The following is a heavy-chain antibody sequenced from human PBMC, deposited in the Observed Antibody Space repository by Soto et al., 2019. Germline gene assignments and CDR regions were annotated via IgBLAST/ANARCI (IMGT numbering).Heavy chain of an antibody. CDR2: IYYSGST. J-gene: IGHJ6*02. D-gene: IGHD3-3*01. V-gene: IGHV4-31*03. Sequence: SETLSLTCTVSGGSISSGGYYWSWIRQHPGKGLEWIGYIYYSGSTYYNPSLKSRVTISVDTSKNQFSLKLSSVTAADTAVYYCARDRSRSRTQYYDFWSGPYGMDVWGQGTTVTV. CDR3: ARDRSRSRTQYYDFWSGPYGMDV. CDR1: GGSISSGGYY.